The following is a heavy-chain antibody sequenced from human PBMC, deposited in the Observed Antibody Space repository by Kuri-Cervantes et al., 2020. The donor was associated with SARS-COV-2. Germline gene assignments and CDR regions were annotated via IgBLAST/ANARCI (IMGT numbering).Heavy chain of an antibody. D-gene: IGHD2-2*01. CDR3: ARSLSKVVPAAMGITVYYYYYMDV. J-gene: IGHJ6*03. CDR1: GFTFSSYS. Sequence: ESLKISCAASGFTFSSYSMNWVRQAPGKGLEWIGEINHSGSTNYNPSLKSRVTISVDTSKNQFSLKLSSVTAADTAVYYCARSLSKVVPAAMGITVYYYYYMDVWGKGTTVTVSS. V-gene: IGHV4-34*01. CDR2: INHSGST.